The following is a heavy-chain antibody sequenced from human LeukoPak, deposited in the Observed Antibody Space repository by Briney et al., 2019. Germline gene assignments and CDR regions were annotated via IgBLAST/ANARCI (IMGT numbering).Heavy chain of an antibody. CDR3: ARVGGRSNTPFDY. J-gene: IGHJ4*02. V-gene: IGHV3-74*01. D-gene: IGHD3-16*01. CDR1: EFTFSNYW. Sequence: GGSLRLSCAASEFTFSNYWMHWVRQAPGKGLVWVSRINTDGSTTNYADSVKGRFTISRDNAKNTLYLQMNSLRAEDTAVYYCARVGGRSNTPFDYWGQGTLVTVSS. CDR2: INTDGSTT.